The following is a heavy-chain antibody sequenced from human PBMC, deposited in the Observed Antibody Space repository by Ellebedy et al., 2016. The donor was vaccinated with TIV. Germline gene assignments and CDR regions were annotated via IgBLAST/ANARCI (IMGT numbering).Heavy chain of an antibody. J-gene: IGHJ5*02. Sequence: MPSETLSLTCTVSGVSVSSGSYYWSWIRQPPGKGLEWIGYIYYSGSTNYNPSLKSRVTISVDTSKNQLSLKLSSVTAADTAVYYCARDLGIAAAGTGWFDPWGQGTLVTVSS. D-gene: IGHD6-13*01. CDR1: GVSVSSGSYY. CDR2: IYYSGST. V-gene: IGHV4-61*01. CDR3: ARDLGIAAAGTGWFDP.